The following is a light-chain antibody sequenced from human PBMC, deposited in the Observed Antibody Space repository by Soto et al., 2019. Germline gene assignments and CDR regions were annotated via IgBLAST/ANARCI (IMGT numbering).Light chain of an antibody. J-gene: IGLJ3*02. CDR2: EVS. CDR3: ISYTSSSILWV. V-gene: IGLV2-14*01. CDR1: RSDVGGYNY. Sequence: QSALTQPASVSGSPGQSITISCTGTRSDVGGYNYVSWYQQHPGKAPKLMIYEVSNRPSGVSNRFSGSKSGNTASLTISGLQAEDEADYFCISYTSSSILWVFGGGTKLTVL.